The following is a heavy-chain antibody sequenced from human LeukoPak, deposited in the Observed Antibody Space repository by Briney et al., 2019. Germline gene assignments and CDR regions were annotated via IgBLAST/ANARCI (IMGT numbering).Heavy chain of an antibody. D-gene: IGHD3-10*01. CDR2: INAYNGNT. CDR1: GYSFTSYG. V-gene: IGHV1-18*01. J-gene: IGHJ4*02. CDR3: ARGFGNYYGSGSNY. Sequence: ASVKVSCKTSGYSFTSYGISWVRQAPGQGLEWMGWINAYNGNTNYAQKLQGRVIMTTDTSTSTAYMELRSLRSDDTAVYYCARGFGNYYGSGSNYWGQGTLVTVSS.